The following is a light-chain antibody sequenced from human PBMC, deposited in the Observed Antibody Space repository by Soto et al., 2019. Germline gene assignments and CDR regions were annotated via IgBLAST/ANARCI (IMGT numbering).Light chain of an antibody. CDR3: QQYQYWWT. CDR2: AAS. V-gene: IGKV3-15*01. J-gene: IGKJ1*01. Sequence: EIVMTQSPATLSVSPGETANLSCRASQSISSHLAWYQQKPGQAPRLLMHAASARATGIPARFSASGSGTEFTLTISSLQSEDLAVYYCQQYQYWWTFGQGTKVEIK. CDR1: QSISSH.